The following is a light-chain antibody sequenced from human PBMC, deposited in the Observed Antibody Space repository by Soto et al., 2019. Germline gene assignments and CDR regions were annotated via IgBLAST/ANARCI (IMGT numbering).Light chain of an antibody. J-gene: IGKJ3*01. Sequence: DIQMTQSPSSLSASVGDRVTITCQASQAIRKYLWWYQQKPWRAPKLLIYGASNLETGVPSRFSVRGYGSDFNSTISSLQPEDVATYYCQHYVNLPPFTFGPGTKVAVK. CDR3: QHYVNLPPFT. V-gene: IGKV1-33*01. CDR1: QAIRKY. CDR2: GAS.